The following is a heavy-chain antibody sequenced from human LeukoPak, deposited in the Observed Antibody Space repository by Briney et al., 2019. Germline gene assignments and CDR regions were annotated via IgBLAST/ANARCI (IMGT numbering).Heavy chain of an antibody. CDR3: AKAPGAYGRRAVDY. Sequence: GVSLRLSCAASGFTFSSYTMSWVRQAPGKGLEWVSAISGSGDRTFYADSVKGRFTISRDNSKTTLYLQMNSLRVDDTAVYYCAKAPGAYGRRAVDYWGQGTLVTVSS. D-gene: IGHD3-16*01. CDR1: GFTFSSYT. J-gene: IGHJ4*02. V-gene: IGHV3-23*01. CDR2: ISGSGDRT.